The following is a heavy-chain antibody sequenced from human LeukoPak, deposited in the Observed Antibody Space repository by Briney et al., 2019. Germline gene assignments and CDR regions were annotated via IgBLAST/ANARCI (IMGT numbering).Heavy chain of an antibody. D-gene: IGHD1-26*01. CDR1: GFTFSSYW. CDR2: IKQDGSEK. V-gene: IGHV3-7*01. CDR3: ARAMPPRWWGLPFRDAFDI. J-gene: IGHJ3*02. Sequence: GGSLRLSCAASGFTFSSYWMSWVRQAPGKGLEWVANIKQDGSEKYYADSVKGRFTISRDNAKDSLYLQMNSLRAEDTAVYYCARAMPPRWWGLPFRDAFDIWGQGTMVTVSS.